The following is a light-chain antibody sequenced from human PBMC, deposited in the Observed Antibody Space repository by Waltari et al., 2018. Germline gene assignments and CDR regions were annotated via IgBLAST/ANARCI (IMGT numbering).Light chain of an antibody. J-gene: IGKJ3*01. CDR3: QQYDNLPLT. CDR1: QDISNY. Sequence: DFQMTQSPSSLSASVGDRVTITCQARQDISNYLNWYQQKPGKAPKLLLYDASKLDTGVPSRFSGSGSGTDFTFSISSLQPEYIATYYCQQYDNLPLTFGPGTKVNIK. CDR2: DAS. V-gene: IGKV1-33*01.